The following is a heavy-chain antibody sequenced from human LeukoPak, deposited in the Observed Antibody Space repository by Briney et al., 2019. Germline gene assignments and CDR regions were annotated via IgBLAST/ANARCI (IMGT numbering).Heavy chain of an antibody. J-gene: IGHJ4*02. D-gene: IGHD3-10*01. Sequence: GGSLRLSCAASGFTVSSNYMSWVRQAPGKGLEWVSVIYSGGSTYYADSVKGRFTISRDNSKNTLYLQMNSLRAEDTAVYYCARTYYYGSGSYYGGLGFDYWGQGTLVTVSS. V-gene: IGHV3-66*01. CDR1: GFTVSSNY. CDR3: ARTYYYGSGSYYGGLGFDY. CDR2: IYSGGST.